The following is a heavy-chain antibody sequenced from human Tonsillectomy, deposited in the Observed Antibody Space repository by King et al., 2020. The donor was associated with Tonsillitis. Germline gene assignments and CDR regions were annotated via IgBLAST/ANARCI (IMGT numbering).Heavy chain of an antibody. Sequence: VQLVESGGGLVKPGGSLSLSCASSGFTFSDFYMSWVRPAPGKGLEWISYISSSSSYTNYADSVRGRFSISRDNAKKSRYLQINSLRADDPAGYYCARVNFGSSGLDAFDIWGQGTMVTVSS. V-gene: IGHV3-11*05. CDR2: ISSSSSYT. J-gene: IGHJ3*02. CDR1: GFTFSDFY. CDR3: ARVNFGSSGLDAFDI. D-gene: IGHD6-25*01.